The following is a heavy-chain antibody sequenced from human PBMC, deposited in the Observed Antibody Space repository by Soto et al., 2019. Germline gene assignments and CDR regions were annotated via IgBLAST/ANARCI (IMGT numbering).Heavy chain of an antibody. D-gene: IGHD4-17*01. CDR1: GISLTNARVG. V-gene: IGHV2-26*01. CDR3: AQNPNDYAGPHCFYGLDV. CDR2: IFSNDEK. Sequence: SGPTLVNPTETLTLTCTVSGISLTNARVGVSWIRQPPGKALEWLAHIFSNDEKSYSASLKSRLTISKDTSKSQVVLTMTNVVPVDTATYYCAQNPNDYAGPHCFYGLDVWGQGTPVTVTS. J-gene: IGHJ6*02.